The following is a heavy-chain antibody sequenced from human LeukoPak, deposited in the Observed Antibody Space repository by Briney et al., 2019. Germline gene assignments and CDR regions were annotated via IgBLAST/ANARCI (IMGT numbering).Heavy chain of an antibody. CDR2: IIPILGIA. J-gene: IGHJ5*02. D-gene: IGHD6-19*01. Sequence: GASVKVSCKASGGTFSSYAISWVRQAPGQGLEWMGRIIPILGIANYAQKLQGRVTITADKSTSIAYMELSSPRSEDTAVYYCARDHTRSRVDPWGQGTLVTVSS. V-gene: IGHV1-69*04. CDR3: ARDHTRSRVDP. CDR1: GGTFSSYA.